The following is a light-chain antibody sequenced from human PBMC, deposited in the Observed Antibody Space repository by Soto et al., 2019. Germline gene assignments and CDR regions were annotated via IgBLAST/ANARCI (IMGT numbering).Light chain of an antibody. CDR2: GAS. Sequence: TQSPSSLSASVGDRVTITCRASQSISSYLNWYQQKPGQAPRLLIYGASSRATGIPDRFSGSGSGTDFTLTISRLEPEDFAVYYCQQYGSSPWTFGQGTKVDIK. CDR1: QSISSY. V-gene: IGKV3-20*01. CDR3: QQYGSSPWT. J-gene: IGKJ1*01.